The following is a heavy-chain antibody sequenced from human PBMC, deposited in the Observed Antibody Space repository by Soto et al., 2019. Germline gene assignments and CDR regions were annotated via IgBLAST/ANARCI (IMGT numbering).Heavy chain of an antibody. D-gene: IGHD3-10*01. CDR2: IYYSGST. V-gene: IGHV4-59*01. CDR1: GGSISSYY. Sequence: PSETLSLTCTVSGGSISSYYWSWIRQPPGKGLEWIGYIYYSGSTNYNPSLKSRVTISVDTSKNQFSLKLSSVTAADTAVYYCARAGGRGNWFDPWGQGTLVTVSS. J-gene: IGHJ5*02. CDR3: ARAGGRGNWFDP.